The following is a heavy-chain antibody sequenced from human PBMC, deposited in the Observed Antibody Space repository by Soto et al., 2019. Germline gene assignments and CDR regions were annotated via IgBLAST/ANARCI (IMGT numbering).Heavy chain of an antibody. CDR2: IIPIFNST. CDR3: AREGRGKKAGYNGLVSLGY. V-gene: IGHV1-69*06. J-gene: IGHJ4*02. CDR1: GSRFSNYV. D-gene: IGHD2-2*02. Sequence: QVQLVQSGAEVKTPGSSLKVSCKVSGSRFSNYVISWVRQAPGHGLEWLGRIIPIFNSTRYAQSFQGRVPITANKSASTASLELSGLRSDDTAVYYCAREGRGKKAGYNGLVSLGYWGQGTLVTVSS.